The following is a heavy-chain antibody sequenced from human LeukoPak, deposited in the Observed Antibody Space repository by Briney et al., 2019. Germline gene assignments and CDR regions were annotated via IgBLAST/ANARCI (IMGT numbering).Heavy chain of an antibody. CDR3: ARHVAVGETA. J-gene: IGHJ5*02. CDR1: GGSITNYY. D-gene: IGHD1-26*01. Sequence: SQTLSLTCSVSGGSITNYYGSWIRQPPEKGLEWIGYIYYTGSTTYNPSLKSRVTISVDTSKNQFSLKLNSVTAADTAVYYCARHVAVGETAWGQGTLVTVSS. CDR2: IYYTGST. V-gene: IGHV4-59*08.